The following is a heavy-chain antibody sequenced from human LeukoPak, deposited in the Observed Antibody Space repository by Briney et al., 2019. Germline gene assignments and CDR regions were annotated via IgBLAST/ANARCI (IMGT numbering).Heavy chain of an antibody. J-gene: IGHJ4*02. CDR3: ARGEDTAILDY. V-gene: IGHV3-21*01. D-gene: IGHD5-18*01. Sequence: PGGSLRLSCAASGFTFSSYSMNWVRQAPGKGLEGVSSFSSSRSYIHYADSVKGRFTISRDNAKKSLFLQMNSLRAEDTAIYYCARGEDTAILDYWGQGTLVTVSS. CDR2: FSSSRSYI. CDR1: GFTFSSYS.